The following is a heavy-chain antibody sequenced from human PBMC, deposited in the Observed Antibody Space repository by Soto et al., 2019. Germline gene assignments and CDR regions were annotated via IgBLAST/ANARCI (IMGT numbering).Heavy chain of an antibody. Sequence: PGGSLRLSCTASGFAFSSSEMNWFRQAPGKGLEWVDYITGSGGAMFHADSVKGRFSISRDNAKNSLFLEMNSLTADDTGVYYCAKVSTFLLGSPLWGQGILVTVSS. CDR1: GFAFSSSE. J-gene: IGHJ4*02. D-gene: IGHD3-16*01. V-gene: IGHV3-48*03. CDR3: AKVSTFLLGSPL. CDR2: ITGSGGAM.